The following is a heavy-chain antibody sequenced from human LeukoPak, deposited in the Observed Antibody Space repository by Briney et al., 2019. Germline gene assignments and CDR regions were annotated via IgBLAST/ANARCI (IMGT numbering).Heavy chain of an antibody. Sequence: GGSLRLSCAASGFTFSFHNMNWVRQAPGKGLEWVSSISSSSSYIYYADSVKGRFTISRDNAKNSLYLQMNSLRAEDTAVYYCAREEGSSWYPNWFDPWGQGTLVTVSS. V-gene: IGHV3-21*01. CDR3: AREEGSSWYPNWFDP. CDR1: GFTFSFHN. J-gene: IGHJ5*02. CDR2: ISSSSSYI. D-gene: IGHD6-13*01.